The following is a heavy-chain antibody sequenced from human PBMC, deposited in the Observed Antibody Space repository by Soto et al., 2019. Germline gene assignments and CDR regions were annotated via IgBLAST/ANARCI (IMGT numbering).Heavy chain of an antibody. Sequence: QVQLQESGPGLVKPSGTLSLTCAVSGGSISSSNWWSWVRQPPGKGLEWIGEIYHSGSTNYNPSLKSRVTISVDKSKNQFSLKLSSVTAADTAVYYCARASIAVAGRRSAGRYYFDYWGQGTLVTVSS. CDR2: IYHSGST. CDR3: ARASIAVAGRRSAGRYYFDY. V-gene: IGHV4-4*02. J-gene: IGHJ4*02. D-gene: IGHD6-19*01. CDR1: GGSISSSNW.